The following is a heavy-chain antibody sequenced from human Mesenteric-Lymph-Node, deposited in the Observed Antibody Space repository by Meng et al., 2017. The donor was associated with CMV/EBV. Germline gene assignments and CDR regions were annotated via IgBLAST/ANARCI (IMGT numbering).Heavy chain of an antibody. D-gene: IGHD4-11*01. J-gene: IGHJ6*02. CDR2: HYTGDTT. CDR3: ARRVTYYYGMDV. Sequence: GESLKISCAASGFTFSSYSMNWVRQAPGKGLEWVSVHYTGDTTQYADSVKGRFTISRDNYKNTLYLQMNSLRAEDTAVYYCARRVTYYYGMDVWGQGTTVTVSS. V-gene: IGHV3-53*01. CDR1: GFTFSSYS.